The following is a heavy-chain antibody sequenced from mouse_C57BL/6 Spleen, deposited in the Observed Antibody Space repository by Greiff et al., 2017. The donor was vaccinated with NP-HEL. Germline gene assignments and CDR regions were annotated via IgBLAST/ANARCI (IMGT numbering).Heavy chain of an antibody. V-gene: IGHV1-82*01. J-gene: IGHJ4*01. CDR2: IYPGDGDT. CDR3: ARRGTPYAMDY. CDR1: GYAFSSSW. D-gene: IGHD3-3*01. Sequence: QVQLQQSGPELVKPGASVKISCKASGYAFSSSWMNWVKQRPGKGLEWIGRIYPGDGDTNYNGKFKGKATLTADKSSSTAYMQLSSLTSEDSAVYFCARRGTPYAMDYWGQGTSVTVSS.